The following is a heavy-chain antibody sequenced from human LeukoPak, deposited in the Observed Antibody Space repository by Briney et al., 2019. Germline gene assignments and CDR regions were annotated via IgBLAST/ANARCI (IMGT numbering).Heavy chain of an antibody. J-gene: IGHJ4*02. D-gene: IGHD2-15*01. V-gene: IGHV3-48*03. CDR1: GFIFSTYE. CDR2: ITSGGSTI. Sequence: PGGSLRLSCAASGFIFSTYEMNWVRQAPGKGLEWVSSITSGGSTIYYADSVKGRFTISRDNAKNTLYLQMNSLRDDDTAVYYCARGMVVAARDYWGQGTLVTVSS. CDR3: ARGMVVAARDY.